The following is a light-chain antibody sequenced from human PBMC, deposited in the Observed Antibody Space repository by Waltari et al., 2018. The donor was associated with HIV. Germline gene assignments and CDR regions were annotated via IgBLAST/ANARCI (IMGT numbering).Light chain of an antibody. CDR1: SSNIGSNT. J-gene: IGLJ2*01. CDR3: AAWDDNRNAVV. Sequence: QSVLTQPPSASGTPGQRVAISCSGSSSNIGSNTITWYPQLSGTAPKLLNKNKKQRPSGVPDRFSGSKYGTSGSLAISGLQSEDEADYYCAAWDDNRNAVVFGGGTKLTVL. V-gene: IGLV1-44*01. CDR2: NKK.